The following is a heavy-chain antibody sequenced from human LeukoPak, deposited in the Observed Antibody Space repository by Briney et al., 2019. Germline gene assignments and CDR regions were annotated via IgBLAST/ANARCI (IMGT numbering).Heavy chain of an antibody. CDR3: ARDHYDFWSGVYYYYYYGMDV. D-gene: IGHD3-3*01. Sequence: GGPLRLSCAASGFTFSSYGMHWVRQAPGKGLEWVAVIWYDGSNKYYADSVKGRFTISRDNSKNTLYLQMNSLRAEDTAVYYCARDHYDFWSGVYYYYYYGMDVWGQGTTVTVSS. CDR2: IWYDGSNK. CDR1: GFTFSSYG. J-gene: IGHJ6*02. V-gene: IGHV3-33*01.